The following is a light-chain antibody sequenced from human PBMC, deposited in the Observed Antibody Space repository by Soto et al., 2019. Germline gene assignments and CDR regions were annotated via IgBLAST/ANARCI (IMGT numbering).Light chain of an antibody. J-gene: IGLJ1*01. Sequence: QTVMTEPPSESGTPGQRGTISCAGSSSNIGGNYVYWYQQLPGTAPKLLIYSNNQRPSGVLDRFSGSKSGTSASLAISGLRSEDEADYYCAAWDDSLSGSYVFGTGTKVTVL. CDR1: SSNIGGNY. CDR3: AAWDDSLSGSYV. CDR2: SNN. V-gene: IGLV1-47*02.